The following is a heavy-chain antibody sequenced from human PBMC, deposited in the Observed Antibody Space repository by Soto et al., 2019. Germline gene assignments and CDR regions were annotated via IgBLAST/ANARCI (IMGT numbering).Heavy chain of an antibody. CDR1: GFTFNTYV. CDR2: ISGSGGST. CDR3: AKVWASAGTRSTAN. J-gene: IGHJ4*02. D-gene: IGHD6-13*01. V-gene: IGHV3-23*01. Sequence: GGSLRLSCAASGFTFNTYVMHWVRQAPGKGLEWVSGISGSGGSTYYADSVKGRFTISRDNFKNTLYLQMNSLRVEDTALYYCAKVWASAGTRSTANWGQGTLVTVSS.